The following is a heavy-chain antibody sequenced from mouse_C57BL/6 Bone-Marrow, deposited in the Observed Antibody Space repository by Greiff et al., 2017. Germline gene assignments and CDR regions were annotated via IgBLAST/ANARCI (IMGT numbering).Heavy chain of an antibody. CDR1: GYTFTSYW. V-gene: IGHV1-55*01. CDR2: IYPGSGSN. CDR3: ARPGSWFAY. D-gene: IGHD4-1*01. Sequence: QVQLQQPGAELVKPGASVKMSCKASGYTFTSYWITWVKQRPGQGREWIGDIYPGSGSNNYNETFKSKATLTVDTSSSTAFMQLSSLTSEDAAVYYCARPGSWFAYWGQGTLVTVSA. J-gene: IGHJ3*01.